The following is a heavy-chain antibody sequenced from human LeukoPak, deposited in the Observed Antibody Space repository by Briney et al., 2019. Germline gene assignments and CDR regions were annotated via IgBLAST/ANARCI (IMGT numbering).Heavy chain of an antibody. J-gene: IGHJ4*02. D-gene: IGHD6-13*01. CDR3: ARDRGGSSPYYFDY. CDR1: GGSISSYY. CDR2: IYYSGST. V-gene: IGHV4-59*12. Sequence: PSETLSLTCTVSGGSISSYYWSWIRQPPGKGLEWIGYIYYSGSTNYNPSLKSRVTMSVDTSKNQFSLKLSSVTAADTAVYYCARDRGGSSPYYFDYWGQGTLVTVSS.